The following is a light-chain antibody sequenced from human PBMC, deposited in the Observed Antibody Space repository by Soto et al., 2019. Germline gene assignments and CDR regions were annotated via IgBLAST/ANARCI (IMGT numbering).Light chain of an antibody. Sequence: EIVLTQSPGSLSLSPGERATLSCRASQSISSSYLAWYQQRPGQAPRLLIYGASSRTTGTPDRFSGSGSGTDFNLTISRLEPEDSAVYYCQQRKTFGQGTNLEIK. CDR1: QSISSSY. J-gene: IGKJ2*01. CDR2: GAS. V-gene: IGKV3-20*01. CDR3: QQRKT.